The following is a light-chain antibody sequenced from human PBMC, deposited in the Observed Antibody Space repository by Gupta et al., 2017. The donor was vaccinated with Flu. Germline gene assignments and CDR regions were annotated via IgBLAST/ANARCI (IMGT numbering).Light chain of an antibody. CDR2: KAS. J-gene: IGKJ1*01. Sequence: PSTLSPSVGDRVTITCRASQSVRNWLAWYQQKPGKAPNLLIYKASSLQSGVPSRFSGSGSGTEFTLTITSLQPDDFATYFCQQYNTFPWTFGQGTKVEIK. CDR1: QSVRNW. V-gene: IGKV1-5*03. CDR3: QQYNTFPWT.